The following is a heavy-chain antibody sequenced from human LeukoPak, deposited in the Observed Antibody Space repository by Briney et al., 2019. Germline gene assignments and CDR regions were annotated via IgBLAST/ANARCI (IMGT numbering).Heavy chain of an antibody. CDR1: GFTFSSYG. J-gene: IGHJ4*02. Sequence: GGSLRLSCAASGFTFSSYGMHWVRQAPGKGLEWVAVIWYDGSNKYYADSVKGRFTISRDNYKNTLYLQMNSLRAEDTAVYYCARAGTSSSWCFDYWGQGTLVTVSS. CDR2: IWYDGSNK. D-gene: IGHD6-13*01. V-gene: IGHV3-33*01. CDR3: ARAGTSSSWCFDY.